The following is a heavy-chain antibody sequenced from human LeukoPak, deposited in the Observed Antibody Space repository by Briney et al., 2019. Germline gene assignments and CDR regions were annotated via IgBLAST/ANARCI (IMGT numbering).Heavy chain of an antibody. D-gene: IGHD3-16*01. V-gene: IGHV3-23*01. CDR3: ARDPPLGPAAFDI. Sequence: PGGSLRLSCAASGFTFSSYAMNWVRQAPGKGLEWVSAINGNGGSTYYADSVKGRFTISRDNAKNSLYLQMNSLRAEDTAVYYCARDPPLGPAAFDIWGQGTMVTVSS. J-gene: IGHJ3*02. CDR1: GFTFSSYA. CDR2: INGNGGST.